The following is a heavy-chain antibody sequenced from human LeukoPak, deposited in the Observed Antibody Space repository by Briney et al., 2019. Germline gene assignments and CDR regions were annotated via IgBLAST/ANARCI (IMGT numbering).Heavy chain of an antibody. D-gene: IGHD6-19*01. CDR1: GYTFTSYY. CDR2: INPSGGST. V-gene: IGHV1-46*01. J-gene: IGHJ4*02. Sequence: ASVKVSCKASGYTFTSYYMHWVRQAPGQGLEWMGIINPSGGSTSYAQKFQGRVTMTRDTSTSTVYMELSSLRSEDTAVYYCARGGQAKSIAVAGRHLDYWGQGTLVTVSS. CDR3: ARGGQAKSIAVAGRHLDY.